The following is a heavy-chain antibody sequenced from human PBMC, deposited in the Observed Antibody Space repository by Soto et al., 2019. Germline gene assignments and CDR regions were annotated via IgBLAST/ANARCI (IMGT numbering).Heavy chain of an antibody. CDR2: ISYDGSNK. V-gene: IGHV3-30*18. CDR3: AKDLEDIVVVPAAISLRHYYYMDV. CDR1: GFTFSSYG. Sequence: GGSLRLSCAASGFTFSSYGMHWVRQAPGKGLEWVAVISYDGSNKYYADSVKGRFTISRDNSKNTLYLQMNSLRAEDTAVYYCAKDLEDIVVVPAAISLRHYYYMDVWGKGTTVTVSS. J-gene: IGHJ6*03. D-gene: IGHD2-2*02.